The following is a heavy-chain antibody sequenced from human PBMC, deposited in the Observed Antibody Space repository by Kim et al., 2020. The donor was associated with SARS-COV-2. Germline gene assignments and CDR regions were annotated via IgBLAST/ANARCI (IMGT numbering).Heavy chain of an antibody. J-gene: IGHJ4*02. D-gene: IGHD5-12*01. Sequence: DSVKGRFTISRDNSKNTLYLQMNSLRAEDTAVYYCAREGSGGYDSERFDYWGQGTLVTVSS. CDR3: AREGSGGYDSERFDY. V-gene: IGHV3-30*07.